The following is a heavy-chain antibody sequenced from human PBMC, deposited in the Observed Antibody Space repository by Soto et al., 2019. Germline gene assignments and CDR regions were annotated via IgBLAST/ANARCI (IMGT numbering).Heavy chain of an antibody. CDR3: ARPTRYYYDSSGQSTWFDP. Sequence: SVKVSCKASGGTFSSYAMSWVRQAPGQGLEWMGGIIPIFGTANYAQKFQGRVTITADESTSTAYMELSSLRSEDTAVYYCARPTRYYYDSSGQSTWFDPWGQGNLVTVSS. D-gene: IGHD3-22*01. V-gene: IGHV1-69*13. CDR2: IIPIFGTA. J-gene: IGHJ5*02. CDR1: GGTFSSYA.